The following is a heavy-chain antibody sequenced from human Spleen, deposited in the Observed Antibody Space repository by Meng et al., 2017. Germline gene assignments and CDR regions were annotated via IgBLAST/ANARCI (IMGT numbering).Heavy chain of an antibody. J-gene: IGHJ4*02. Sequence: VQVVESGGGVVQPGRSLRLSCEAAGFTFGSYSMHWVRQAPGKGLDWVAVTSYDEGTKYYADSVKGRFTISRDNSKNTLYLQMNSLRAEDTAVYYCAGAVTDYWGQGTLVTVSS. CDR3: AGAVTDY. D-gene: IGHD4-17*01. CDR1: GFTFGSYS. V-gene: IGHV3-30*04. CDR2: TSYDEGTK.